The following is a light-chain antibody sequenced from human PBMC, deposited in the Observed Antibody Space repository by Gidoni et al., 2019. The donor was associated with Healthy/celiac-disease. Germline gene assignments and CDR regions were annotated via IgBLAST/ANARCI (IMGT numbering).Light chain of an antibody. J-gene: IGKJ2*01. V-gene: IGKV1-39*01. Sequence: EIQMTPSPSSLSASVGDRVTITCRASQSISSYLNWYQQKPGKAPTLLIYAASSLQSGVPSRFSGSGSGTDFTLTISSLQPEDFATYYCQQSYSTLPYTFGQGTKLEIK. CDR3: QQSYSTLPYT. CDR2: AAS. CDR1: QSISSY.